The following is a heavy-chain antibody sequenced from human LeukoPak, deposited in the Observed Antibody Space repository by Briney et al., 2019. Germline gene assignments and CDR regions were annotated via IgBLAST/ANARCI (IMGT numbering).Heavy chain of an antibody. D-gene: IGHD3-16*01. CDR3: ARHYYYDFDY. J-gene: IGHJ4*02. Sequence: GGSLRLSCAASGFTFSNYWMSWFRQAPGKGLEWVANIKQDGSEKYYVDSVKGRFTISRDNAKNSLYLQMNSLRAEDTAVYYCARHYYYDFDYWGQGTLVTVSS. CDR1: GFTFSNYW. CDR2: IKQDGSEK. V-gene: IGHV3-7*04.